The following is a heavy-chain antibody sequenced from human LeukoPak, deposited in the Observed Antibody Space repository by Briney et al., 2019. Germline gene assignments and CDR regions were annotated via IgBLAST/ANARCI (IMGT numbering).Heavy chain of an antibody. CDR3: ARGDWGSPDYYYMDV. CDR2: INHSGST. D-gene: IGHD7-27*01. CDR1: GGSFSGYY. J-gene: IGHJ6*03. Sequence: SETLSLTCAVYGGSFSGYYWSWIRQPPGKGLEWIGEINHSGSTNYNPSLKSRVAISVDTSKNQFSLKLSSVTAADTAVYYCARGDWGSPDYYYMDVWGKGTTVTISS. V-gene: IGHV4-34*01.